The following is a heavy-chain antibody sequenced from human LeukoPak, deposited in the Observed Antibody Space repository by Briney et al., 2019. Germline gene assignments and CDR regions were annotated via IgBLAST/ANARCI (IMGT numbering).Heavy chain of an antibody. CDR3: AKDTIHYGSGIDY. Sequence: GGSLRLSCAASGCTFDDYAMHWVRQAPGKGLEWVSGISWNSGSIGYADSVKGRFTISRDNAKNSLYLQMNSLRAEDTALYYCAKDTIHYGSGIDYWGQGTLVTVSS. CDR1: GCTFDDYA. CDR2: ISWNSGSI. D-gene: IGHD3-10*01. V-gene: IGHV3-9*01. J-gene: IGHJ4*02.